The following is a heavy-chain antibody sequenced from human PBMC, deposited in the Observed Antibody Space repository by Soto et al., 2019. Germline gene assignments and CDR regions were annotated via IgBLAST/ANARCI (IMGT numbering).Heavy chain of an antibody. V-gene: IGHV4-38-2*01. CDR3: ARDTGYFDY. D-gene: IGHD5-18*01. CDR1: GYTISSGHY. CDR2: IHHSGST. J-gene: IGHJ4*02. Sequence: SETLSLTCAVSGYTISSGHYWGWIRQPPGKGLEWSGSIHHSGSTSYNPSLKSRVTISVDTSKNQLSLKLSSVTAADTDVYYCARDTGYFDYWGQGTLVT.